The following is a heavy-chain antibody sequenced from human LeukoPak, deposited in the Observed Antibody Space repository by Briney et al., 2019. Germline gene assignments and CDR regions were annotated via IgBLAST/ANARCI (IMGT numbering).Heavy chain of an antibody. V-gene: IGHV3-48*04. CDR2: IRKNSATI. CDR1: GFTFSDYD. D-gene: IGHD6-6*01. CDR3: ARGKYSSSSFDC. Sequence: GGSLRLSCAASGFTFSDYDMAWARQAPGRGLEWVSLIRKNSATIYYADSVRGRFTISRDNAKNSLYLQMNSLRAEDTAVYYCARGKYSSSSFDCWGQGTQVTVSS. J-gene: IGHJ4*02.